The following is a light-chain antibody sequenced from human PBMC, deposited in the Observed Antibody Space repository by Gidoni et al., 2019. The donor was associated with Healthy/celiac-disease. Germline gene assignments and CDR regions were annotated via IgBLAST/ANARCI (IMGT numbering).Light chain of an antibody. Sequence: DIQITQSPSTLYASVGDRVTITCRASQSINSWLAWYQQKPGKAPKMLIYKASTLESGVPSRFSGSGSGTEFTLTISSLQPNDFATYYCQQYNTYWTFGQGTKVEIK. CDR1: QSINSW. V-gene: IGKV1-5*03. CDR2: KAS. CDR3: QQYNTYWT. J-gene: IGKJ1*01.